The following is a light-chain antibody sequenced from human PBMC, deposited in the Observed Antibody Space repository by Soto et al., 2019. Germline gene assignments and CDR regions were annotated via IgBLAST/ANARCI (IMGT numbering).Light chain of an antibody. J-gene: IGKJ1*01. CDR1: QSISDW. V-gene: IGKV1-5*03. Sequence: IHMTQSPSTLSASVGDRMTITFRASQSISDWLAWYQQKPGKAPRLLIYKTSNLESGVPSRFSGSGSGTEFTLTISSLQPEDFATYYCQQFKNYWTFGQGTKVDI. CDR2: KTS. CDR3: QQFKNYWT.